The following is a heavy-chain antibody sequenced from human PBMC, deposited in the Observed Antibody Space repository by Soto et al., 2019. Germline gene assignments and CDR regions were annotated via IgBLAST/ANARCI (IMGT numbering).Heavy chain of an antibody. CDR3: AKGTTYLGYCTNGVCYVHYYYMDV. CDR1: GFTFSSYA. D-gene: IGHD2-8*01. CDR2: ISGSGGST. Sequence: GGSLRLSCAASGFTFSSYAMSWVRQAPGKGLEWVSAISGSGGSTYYADSVKGRFTISRDNSKNTLYLQMNSLRAEETAVYYCAKGTTYLGYCTNGVCYVHYYYMDVWGKGTTVTVSS. J-gene: IGHJ6*03. V-gene: IGHV3-23*01.